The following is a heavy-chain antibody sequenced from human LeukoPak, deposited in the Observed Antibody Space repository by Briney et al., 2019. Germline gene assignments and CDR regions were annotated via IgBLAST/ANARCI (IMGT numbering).Heavy chain of an antibody. D-gene: IGHD3-3*01. CDR2: IYYSGST. Sequence: ASETLSLTCAVSGGSISSSNWWNWVRQPPGKGLEWIGYIYYSGSTYYNPSLKSRVTISVDTSKNQFSLKLSSVTAADTAVYYCARLAHYDFWSGYSDYWGQGTLVTVSS. V-gene: IGHV4-4*02. J-gene: IGHJ4*02. CDR3: ARLAHYDFWSGYSDY. CDR1: GGSISSSNW.